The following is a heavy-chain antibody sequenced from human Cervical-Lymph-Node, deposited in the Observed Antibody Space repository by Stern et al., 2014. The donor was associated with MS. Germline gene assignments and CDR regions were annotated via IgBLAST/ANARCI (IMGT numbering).Heavy chain of an antibody. CDR1: GYSFSSHW. CDR3: ARQGNYHDSHAFDI. J-gene: IGHJ3*02. Sequence: EVQLVESGAEVKKSGESLKISCKGAGYSFSSHWIAWVRQKPGKGLEWMGIIYPGDSDPRPGPSFQGQVSISVDKSTSTAYLQWSSLTDSDTAIYYCARQGNYHDSHAFDIWGQGTMVIVSS. CDR2: IYPGDSDP. V-gene: IGHV5-51*01. D-gene: IGHD3-22*01.